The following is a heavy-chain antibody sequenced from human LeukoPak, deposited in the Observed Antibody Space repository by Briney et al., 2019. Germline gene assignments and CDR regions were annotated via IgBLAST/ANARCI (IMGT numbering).Heavy chain of an antibody. J-gene: IGHJ4*02. V-gene: IGHV4-31*03. CDR2: IYYSGST. CDR3: AREKLGGSLDY. D-gene: IGHD6-6*01. CDR1: GGSISSGGYY. Sequence: PSQTLSLTCTVSGGSISSGGYYWSWIRQHPGKGLEWIGYIYYSGSTYYNPSLKSRVTISVDTPKNQFSLKLSSVTAADTAVYYCAREKLGGSLDYWGQGTLVTVSS.